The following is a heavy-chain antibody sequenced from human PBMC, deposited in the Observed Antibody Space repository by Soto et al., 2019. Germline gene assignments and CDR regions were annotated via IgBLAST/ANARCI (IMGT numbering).Heavy chain of an antibody. D-gene: IGHD1-1*01. Sequence: LRLSCAASGFTLSNFWMSWVRQAPGKGLEWVANIKQDGSEKYFMDSVKGRFTISRDNAKNSLYLQMNSLRAEDTAVYYCARNLQNAFDIWGQGTMVTV. V-gene: IGHV3-7*01. J-gene: IGHJ3*02. CDR1: GFTLSNFW. CDR2: IKQDGSEK. CDR3: ARNLQNAFDI.